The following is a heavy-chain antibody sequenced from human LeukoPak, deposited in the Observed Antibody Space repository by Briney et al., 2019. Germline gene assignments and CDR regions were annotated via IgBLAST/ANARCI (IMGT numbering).Heavy chain of an antibody. CDR2: ISSSSSTI. V-gene: IGHV3-48*01. CDR3: TRAVPAAITPRGY. J-gene: IGHJ4*02. Sequence: SGGSLRLSCAASGFTFSSYSMNWVRQAPGKGLEWVSCISSSSSTIYYADSVKGRFTISRDNAKNSLYLQMNSLRAEDTAVYYCTRAVPAAITPRGYWGQGTLVTVSS. D-gene: IGHD2-2*02. CDR1: GFTFSSYS.